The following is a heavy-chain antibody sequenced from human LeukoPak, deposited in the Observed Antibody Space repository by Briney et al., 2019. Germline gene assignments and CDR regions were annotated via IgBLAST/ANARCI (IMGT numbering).Heavy chain of an antibody. V-gene: IGHV4-59*01. J-gene: IGHJ4*02. CDR2: IYYSGSI. CDR3: ARIGHEDYYFDY. CDR1: GGSISSYY. Sequence: SETLSLTCTVSGGSISSYYWNWIRQPPGKGLEWIGYIYYSGSINYNPSLRSRVTISVDTSKSQVSLKLSSVTAADTAVYYCARIGHEDYYFDYWGQGTLVTVSS.